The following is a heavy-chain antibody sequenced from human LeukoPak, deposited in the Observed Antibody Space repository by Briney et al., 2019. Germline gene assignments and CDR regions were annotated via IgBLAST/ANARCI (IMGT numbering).Heavy chain of an antibody. D-gene: IGHD5-18*01. CDR1: GGSISSDH. J-gene: IGHJ4*02. CDR2: IYYSGST. Sequence: SETLSLTCTVSGGSISSDHWTWIRQPPGKGLEWIGSIYYSGSTYYNPSLKSRVTISADTSKNQFSLKLSSVTAADTAVYYCGVRGYSYGFDYRGQGTLVTVSS. V-gene: IGHV4-59*05. CDR3: GVRGYSYGFDY.